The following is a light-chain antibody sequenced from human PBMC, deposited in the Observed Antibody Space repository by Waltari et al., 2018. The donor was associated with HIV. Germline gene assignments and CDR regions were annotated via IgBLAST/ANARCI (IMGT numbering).Light chain of an antibody. Sequence: DIQMTQSTSTLSASVGDRVTITCRASQSISSWLTWYQMKPGKAPKLLIYKASSLESGVSSRVSGSGSGTEFTLTISRLQPDDFATYYCQYYNTYSRTFGQGTKVEL. CDR3: QYYNTYSRT. V-gene: IGKV1-5*03. J-gene: IGKJ2*02. CDR2: KAS. CDR1: QSISSW.